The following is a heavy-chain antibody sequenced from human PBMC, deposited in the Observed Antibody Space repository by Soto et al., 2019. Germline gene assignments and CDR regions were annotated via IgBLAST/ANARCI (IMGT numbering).Heavy chain of an antibody. CDR3: AKAGAYCGGDCTRAY. Sequence: EVQLLESGGGLVQPGGSLRLSCAASGFTFTSFAMAWVRQAPGKGLEWLSGISATGGSTHYADSVKGRFTISRDNSRNTVYLQMNSLRAEDTAVYYCAKAGAYCGGDCTRAYWGQGTLVTVSS. D-gene: IGHD2-21*02. CDR1: GFTFTSFA. J-gene: IGHJ4*02. CDR2: ISATGGST. V-gene: IGHV3-23*01.